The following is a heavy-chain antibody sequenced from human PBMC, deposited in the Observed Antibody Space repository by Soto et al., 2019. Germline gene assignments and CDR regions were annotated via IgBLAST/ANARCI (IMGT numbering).Heavy chain of an antibody. D-gene: IGHD3-10*01. Sequence: QVQLVQSGAEVKKPGSSVKVSCKASGGTFSSYAISWVRQAPGQGLEWMGGLIPIFGTANYAKKFQGRVTITADECTSTAYMELSRLRSEDTAVYYCARDITDSSLWHFDLWGRGTLVTVSS. CDR3: ARDITDSSLWHFDL. CDR2: LIPIFGTA. CDR1: GGTFSSYA. J-gene: IGHJ2*01. V-gene: IGHV1-69*12.